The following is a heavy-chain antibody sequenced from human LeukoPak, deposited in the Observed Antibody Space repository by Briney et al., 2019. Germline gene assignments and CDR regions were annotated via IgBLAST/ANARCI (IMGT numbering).Heavy chain of an antibody. D-gene: IGHD3-22*01. V-gene: IGHV1-69*13. CDR3: ARNANYYDSSGYYRTPWYFDL. Sequence: VASVKVSCTASGGTFSSYAISWVRQAPGQGLEWMGGIIPIFGTANYAQKFQGRVTITADESTSTAYMELSSLRSEDTAVYYCARNANYYDSSGYYRTPWYFDLWGRGTLVTVSS. CDR2: IIPIFGTA. CDR1: GGTFSSYA. J-gene: IGHJ2*01.